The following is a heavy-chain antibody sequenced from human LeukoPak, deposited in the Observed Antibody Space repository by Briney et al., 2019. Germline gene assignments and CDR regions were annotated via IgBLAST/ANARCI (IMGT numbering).Heavy chain of an antibody. CDR3: ASSTVKYYYYYYMDV. Sequence: PSETLSLTCAVYGGSFSGYYWSWIRQPPGKGLEWMGEINHSGSTNYNPSLKSRVTISVDTSKNQFSLKLSSVTAADTAVYYCASSTVKYYYYYYMDVWGKGTTVTVSS. J-gene: IGHJ6*03. V-gene: IGHV4-34*01. CDR2: INHSGST. CDR1: GGSFSGYY. D-gene: IGHD4-17*01.